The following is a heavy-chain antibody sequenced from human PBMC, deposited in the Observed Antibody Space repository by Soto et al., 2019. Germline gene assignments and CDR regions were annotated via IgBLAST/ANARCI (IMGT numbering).Heavy chain of an antibody. CDR1: GFTFSSNA. CDR2: ISGSGGRT. J-gene: IGHJ4*02. D-gene: IGHD3-16*02. Sequence: EVQLLESGGGLVQPRGSLRLSCAASGFTFSSNAMSWVRQAPGKRLEWVSAISGSGGRTNYADSVKGRFTISRDISRNTLYLQMNSLRAEDTAVYYCAKDILTNVWGSYRPFDYWGQGTLVTVSS. V-gene: IGHV3-23*01. CDR3: AKDILTNVWGSYRPFDY.